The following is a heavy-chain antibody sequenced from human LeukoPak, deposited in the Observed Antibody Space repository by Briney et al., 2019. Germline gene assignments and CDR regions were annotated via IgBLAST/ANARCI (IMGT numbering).Heavy chain of an antibody. CDR1: GFTVSSNY. D-gene: IGHD1-26*01. CDR3: ARDRRYSGSHIPLNY. CDR2: IYSGGST. Sequence: LPGRSLRLSCAASGFTVSSNYMSWVRQAPGKGLEWVSVIYSGGSTYYADSVKGRFTISRDNSKNTLYLQMNSLRAEDTAVYYCARDRRYSGSHIPLNYWGQGTLVTVSS. V-gene: IGHV3-53*05. J-gene: IGHJ4*02.